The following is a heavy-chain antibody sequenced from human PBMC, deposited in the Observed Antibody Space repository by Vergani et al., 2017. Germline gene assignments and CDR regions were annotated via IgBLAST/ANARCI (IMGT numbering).Heavy chain of an antibody. CDR2: IYPADSDT. V-gene: IGHV5-51*01. J-gene: IGHJ5*02. CDR3: ARHVNRRWSWFDP. CDR1: EYSFGNYW. D-gene: IGHD1-14*01. Sequence: EVELVQSGPEMRTPGESLKISCKGSEYSFGNYWIGWVRRMPGQGQEWMGTIYPADSDTRYSPSFQGQVTLSADKSISTAYRQWSSLKTSDNAMYYCARHVNRRWSWFDPWGQGTLVTVSS.